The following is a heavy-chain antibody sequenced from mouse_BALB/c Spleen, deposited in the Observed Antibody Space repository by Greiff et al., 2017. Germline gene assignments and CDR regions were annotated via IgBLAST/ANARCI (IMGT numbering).Heavy chain of an antibody. Sequence: QVQLQQSGPQLVRPGASVKISCKASGYSFTSYWMHWVKQRPGQGLEWIGMIDPSDSETRLNQKFKDKATLTVDKSSSTAYMQLSSPTSEDSAVYYCARWDYDGFDYWGKGTTLTVSS. CDR3: ARWDYDGFDY. D-gene: IGHD2-4*01. CDR2: IDPSDSET. CDR1: GYSFTSYW. J-gene: IGHJ2*01. V-gene: IGHV1S127*01.